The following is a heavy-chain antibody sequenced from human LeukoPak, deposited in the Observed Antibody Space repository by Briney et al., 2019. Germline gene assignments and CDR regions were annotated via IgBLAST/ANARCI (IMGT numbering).Heavy chain of an antibody. V-gene: IGHV3-7*01. J-gene: IGHJ4*02. Sequence: GGSLRLSCAASGFMFSDYWMAWVRQAPGKGLEWLANINEDGSDKNYVASEKGRFTISRDNAKKSLYLQMNSLRGEDTAVYYCAKPPLMRGYFDYWGQGTLVTVSS. CDR3: AKPPLMRGYFDY. CDR2: INEDGSDK. CDR1: GFMFSDYW. D-gene: IGHD2-8*01.